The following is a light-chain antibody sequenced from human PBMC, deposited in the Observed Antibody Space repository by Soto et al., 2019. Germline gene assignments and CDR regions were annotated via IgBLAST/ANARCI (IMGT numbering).Light chain of an antibody. J-gene: IGKJ1*01. CDR2: KAS. V-gene: IGKV1-5*03. CDR1: QSISRY. Sequence: DIQMTQSPSSLSASVGDRVTITCRASQSISRYLNCYQQKPGKATKLLIYKASSLESGVPSRFSGSGSGTEFTLTISSLQPDDFATYYCQQYNSYPWTFGQGTKVDIK. CDR3: QQYNSYPWT.